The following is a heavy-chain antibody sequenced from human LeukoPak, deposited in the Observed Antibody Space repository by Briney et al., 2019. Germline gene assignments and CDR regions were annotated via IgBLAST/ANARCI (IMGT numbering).Heavy chain of an antibody. CDR1: GFTFTTHD. Sequence: ASVKVSCKTSGFTFTTHDMTWVRQATGQGLEWMGWMNPNSGGTSYAQKFQGRVTMTRDTSISTAYMELSRLRSDDTAVFYCAREAVTTFSDAFDVWGQGTMVTVSS. V-gene: IGHV1-2*02. CDR2: MNPNSGGT. CDR3: AREAVTTFSDAFDV. J-gene: IGHJ3*01. D-gene: IGHD4-17*01.